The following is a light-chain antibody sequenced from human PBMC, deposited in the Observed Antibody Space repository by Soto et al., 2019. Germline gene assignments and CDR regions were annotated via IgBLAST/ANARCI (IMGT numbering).Light chain of an antibody. V-gene: IGLV2-11*01. CDR3: CSYAGTYTYV. Sequence: QFALAQPRSVSGSPGQSVTISCTGTNSNIGFYNFVSWYQQHPDKAPHLVIYDVNKRPSGVPDRFSGSKSGNTASLTISGLQADDEADYYCCSYAGTYTYVFGIGTKVTVL. CDR1: NSNIGFYNF. J-gene: IGLJ1*01. CDR2: DVN.